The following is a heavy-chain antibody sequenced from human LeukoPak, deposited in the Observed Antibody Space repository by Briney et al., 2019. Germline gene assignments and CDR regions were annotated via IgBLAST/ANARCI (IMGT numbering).Heavy chain of an antibody. J-gene: IGHJ3*02. CDR1: GYSFTSYW. CDR3: ARPVAAAYDAFDI. Sequence: GESLKISCKGSGYSFTSYWIGWVRQMPGKGLEWMGIIYPGDSDTRYSPSFQGQVTISADKSISTAYLQWNSLKASDTAMYYCARPVAAAYDAFDIWGQGTMVTVSS. CDR2: IYPGDSDT. V-gene: IGHV5-51*01. D-gene: IGHD6-13*01.